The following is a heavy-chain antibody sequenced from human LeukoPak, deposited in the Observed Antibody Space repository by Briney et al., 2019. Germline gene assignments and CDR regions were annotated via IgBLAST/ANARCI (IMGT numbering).Heavy chain of an antibody. CDR2: IDPSDSYT. Sequence: GESLRISCKGSGYSFTSYWISWVRQMPGKGLEWMGRIDPSDSYTNYSPSFQGHVTISADKSISTAYLQWSSLKASDTAMYYCARQSAAQSKEERGYSGYELDYWGQGTLVTVSS. CDR1: GYSFTSYW. V-gene: IGHV5-10-1*01. CDR3: ARQSAAQSKEERGYSGYELDY. D-gene: IGHD5-12*01. J-gene: IGHJ4*02.